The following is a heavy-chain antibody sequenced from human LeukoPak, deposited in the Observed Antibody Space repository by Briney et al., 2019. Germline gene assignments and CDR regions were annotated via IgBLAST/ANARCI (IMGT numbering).Heavy chain of an antibody. CDR1: GGSISSSSYY. CDR2: IYYSGST. D-gene: IGHD2-21*02. V-gene: IGHV4-39*07. Sequence: PAETLSLTCTVSGGSISSSSYYWGWIRQPPGTGLEWIGSIYYSGSTYYNPSLKSRVTISVDTSKNQFSLKLSSVTAADTAVYYWARDRCLVCGGDGSFDYWGQGTLVTVSS. CDR3: ARDRCLVCGGDGSFDY. J-gene: IGHJ4*02.